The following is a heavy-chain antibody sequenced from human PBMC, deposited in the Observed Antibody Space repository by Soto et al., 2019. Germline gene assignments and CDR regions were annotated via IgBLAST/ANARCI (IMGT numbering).Heavy chain of an antibody. D-gene: IGHD2-15*01. CDR1: GGSISSGGYS. J-gene: IGHJ5*02. CDR3: ARVWGYCSGGSCYENWFEP. Sequence: PSETLSLTCAVSGGSISSGGYSWSWIRQPPGKGLEWIGYIYHSGSTYYNPSLKSRVTISVDRSKNQFSLKLSSVTAADTAVYYRARVWGYCSGGSCYENWFEPWGQGTLVTVSS. CDR2: IYHSGST. V-gene: IGHV4-30-2*01.